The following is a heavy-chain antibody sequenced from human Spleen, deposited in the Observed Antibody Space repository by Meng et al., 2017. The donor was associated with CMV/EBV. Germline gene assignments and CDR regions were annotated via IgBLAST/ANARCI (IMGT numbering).Heavy chain of an antibody. D-gene: IGHD6-6*01. J-gene: IGHJ5*02. CDR2: IYYSGST. Sequence: SETLSLTCTVSGGSISSYYWSWIRQPPGKGLEWIGYIYYSGSTNYNPSLKSRVTISVDTSKNQFSLKLSSVTAADTAVYYCARWYSSSLGDWFDPWGQGTLVTVSS. V-gene: IGHV4-59*01. CDR1: GGSISSYY. CDR3: ARWYSSSLGDWFDP.